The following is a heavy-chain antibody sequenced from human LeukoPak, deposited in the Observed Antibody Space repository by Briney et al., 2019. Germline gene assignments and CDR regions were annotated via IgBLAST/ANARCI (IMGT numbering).Heavy chain of an antibody. J-gene: IGHJ4*02. CDR3: ARVGESNHIFDY. CDR2: IYYSGST. D-gene: IGHD1-14*01. V-gene: IGHV4-59*01. CDR1: GGSISSYY. Sequence: SETLSLTCTVSGGSISSYYWSWIRQPPGKGLEWIGYIYYSGSTNYNPSLKSRVTISVDTSKNQFSLKLSSVTAADTAVYYCARVGESNHIFDYWGQGTLVTVSS.